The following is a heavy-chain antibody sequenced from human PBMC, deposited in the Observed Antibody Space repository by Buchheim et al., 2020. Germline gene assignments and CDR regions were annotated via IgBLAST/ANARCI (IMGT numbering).Heavy chain of an antibody. CDR3: ARGISRVGTIDY. CDR2: IGIVGDT. J-gene: IGHJ4*01. V-gene: IGHV3-13*01. Sequence: EVQLVESGGGLVQPGGSLRLSCAASGFTFSAYDMNWVRQTTGKGLEWVSLIGIVGDTWYPGSVMGRFTISRDNAKNSVYLQMNDLRDGDTAEYYCARGISRVGTIDYWGHGIL. CDR1: GFTFSAYD. D-gene: IGHD1-26*01.